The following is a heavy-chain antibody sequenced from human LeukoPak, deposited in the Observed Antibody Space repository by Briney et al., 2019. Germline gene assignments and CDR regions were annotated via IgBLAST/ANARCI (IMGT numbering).Heavy chain of an antibody. Sequence: GGSLRLSCAASGFTFTYYAMHWVRQAPGKGLELVALISYDGSRQYYTDSVKGRFIISRDDSKNSLYLQMNSLRAEDTAVYYCARVSEQWYLDYWGQGTLVTVSS. V-gene: IGHV3-30-3*01. J-gene: IGHJ4*02. CDR3: ARVSEQWYLDY. CDR2: ISYDGSRQ. CDR1: GFTFTYYA. D-gene: IGHD6-19*01.